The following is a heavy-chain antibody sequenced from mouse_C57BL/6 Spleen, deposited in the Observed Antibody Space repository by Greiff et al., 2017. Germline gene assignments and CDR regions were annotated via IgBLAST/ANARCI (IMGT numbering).Heavy chain of an antibody. Sequence: ESGPGLVKPSQSLSLTCSVTGYSITSGYYWNWIRQFPGNKLEWMGYISYDGSNNYNPSLKNRISITRDTSKNQFFLKLNSVTTEDTATYYCAREGVVPFDYWGQGTTLTVSS. CDR2: ISYDGSN. D-gene: IGHD1-1*01. V-gene: IGHV3-6*01. CDR3: AREGVVPFDY. J-gene: IGHJ2*01. CDR1: GYSITSGYY.